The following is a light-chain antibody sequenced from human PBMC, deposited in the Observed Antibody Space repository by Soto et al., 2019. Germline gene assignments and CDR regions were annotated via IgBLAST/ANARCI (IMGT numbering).Light chain of an antibody. Sequence: EIVLTQSPGTLSLSPGERATLSCRASQSLAGNYLAWYQQKPGQAPRLLISGASSRASGIPDRFSGSGSGTDFTLTISRLEPEDFAVYYCQQYVTSPTFGPGTKVGIK. V-gene: IGKV3-20*01. CDR1: QSLAGNY. CDR2: GAS. J-gene: IGKJ3*01. CDR3: QQYVTSPT.